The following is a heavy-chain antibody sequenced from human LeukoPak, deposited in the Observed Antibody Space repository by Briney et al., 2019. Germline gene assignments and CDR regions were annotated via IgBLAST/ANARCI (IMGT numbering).Heavy chain of an antibody. Sequence: SETLSLTCTVXGXXXXXXYXXXXXXPPGXXXXXXXSXXXSGXXFYNPXXKSRVTISVDTSKNQFSLKLSSVTATDTAVYYXAXLKLVAARVYWFDPWGQGTLVTVSS. D-gene: IGHD2-21*02. V-gene: IGHV4-59*05. J-gene: IGHJ5*02. CDR3: AXLKLVAARVYWFDP. CDR2: XXXSGXX. CDR1: GXXXXXXY.